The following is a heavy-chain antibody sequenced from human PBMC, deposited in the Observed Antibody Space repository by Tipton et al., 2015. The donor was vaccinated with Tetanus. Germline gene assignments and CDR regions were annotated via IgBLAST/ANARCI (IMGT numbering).Heavy chain of an antibody. CDR1: GFTFSGSP. CDR2: IRTRPNNYAT. J-gene: IGHJ4*02. V-gene: IGHV3-73*01. Sequence: SLRLSCVTSGFTFSGSPIHWVRQASGKGLEWVGRIRTRPNNYATVYGESVRGRFIMSRDDSNNTAYLQMNSLKTEDTAVYYCARAAGFLGLTHDFWGRGTLVPVSS. D-gene: IGHD2/OR15-2a*01. CDR3: ARAAGFLGLTHDF.